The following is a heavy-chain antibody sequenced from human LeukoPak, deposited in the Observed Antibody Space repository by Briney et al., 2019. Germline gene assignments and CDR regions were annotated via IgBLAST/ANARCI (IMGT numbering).Heavy chain of an antibody. J-gene: IGHJ4*02. CDR1: GGSISSYY. Sequence: PSETLSLTCTVSGGSISSYYWSWIRQPPGKGLEWIGYIYYSGSTNYNPSLKSRVTISVDTPKNQFSLKLSSVTAADTAVYYCARGEMATSFDYWGQGTLVTVSS. V-gene: IGHV4-59*01. D-gene: IGHD5-24*01. CDR3: ARGEMATSFDY. CDR2: IYYSGST.